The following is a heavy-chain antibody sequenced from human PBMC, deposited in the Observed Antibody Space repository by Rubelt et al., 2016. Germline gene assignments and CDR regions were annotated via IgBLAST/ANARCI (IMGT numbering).Heavy chain of an antibody. V-gene: IGHV4-59*06. Sequence: QVRLQESGPGLVKPSETLSLTCNVSGGSISGFYWSWIRQSPGKGLEWIGYIYYSGSTDYNPSLKSRVTISVNTSKYQFSLKVNSGTAADTAVYYWARAYGDYLYYFDFWGQGTLVTVSS. J-gene: IGHJ4*02. CDR1: GGSISGFY. CDR2: IYYSGST. D-gene: IGHD4-17*01. CDR3: ARAYGDYLYYFDF.